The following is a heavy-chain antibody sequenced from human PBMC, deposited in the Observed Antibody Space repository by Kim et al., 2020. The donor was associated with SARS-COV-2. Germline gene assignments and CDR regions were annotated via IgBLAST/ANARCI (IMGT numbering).Heavy chain of an antibody. CDR3: ARGGHMVRGAFDY. Sequence: YSQKFQGRVTLTRDTSESTAYMELSSLRSEDTAVYYCARGGHMVRGAFDYWGQGTLVTVSS. V-gene: IGHV1-3*01. J-gene: IGHJ4*02. D-gene: IGHD3-10*01.